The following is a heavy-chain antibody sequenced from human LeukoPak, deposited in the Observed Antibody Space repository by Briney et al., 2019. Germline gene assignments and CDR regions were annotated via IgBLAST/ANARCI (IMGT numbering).Heavy chain of an antibody. CDR3: ARDYDSSGYYRTDEYYFDY. D-gene: IGHD3-22*01. CDR2: INHSGST. Sequence: SETLSLTCAVYGGSFSGYYWSWIRQPPGKGLEWVGEINHSGSTNYNPSLKSRVTISVDTSKNQFSLKLSSVTAADTAAYYCARDYDSSGYYRTDEYYFDYWGQGTLVTVSS. J-gene: IGHJ4*02. V-gene: IGHV4-34*01. CDR1: GGSFSGYY.